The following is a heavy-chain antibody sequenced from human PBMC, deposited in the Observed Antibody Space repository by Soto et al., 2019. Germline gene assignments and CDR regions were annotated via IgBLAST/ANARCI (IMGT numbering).Heavy chain of an antibody. CDR1: NASISSSNW. Sequence: QVQLQESGPRLVKPSGTLSLTCVITNASISSSNWWSWVRQPPGKGLEWIGEIYHTGRTNYNPSLKSRVTMSIDMSNNRFSLRLSSLTAADTAVYYCVRDEAHYDILTGSSLGRAFDIWGQGTMVTVSS. J-gene: IGHJ3*02. V-gene: IGHV4-4*02. CDR2: IYHTGRT. CDR3: VRDEAHYDILTGSSLGRAFDI. D-gene: IGHD3-9*01.